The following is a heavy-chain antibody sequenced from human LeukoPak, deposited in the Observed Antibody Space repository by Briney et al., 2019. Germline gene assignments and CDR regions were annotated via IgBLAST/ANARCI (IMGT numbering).Heavy chain of an antibody. CDR2: IYSGGST. CDR1: GFTVSSNY. CDR3: ARAAGMEEDDYGDHDAFDI. Sequence: PGGSLRLSCAASGFTVSSNYMSWVRQAPGKGLEWVSVIYSGGSTYYADSVKGRFTISRDNAKNSLYLQMNSLRAEDTAVYYCARAAGMEEDDYGDHDAFDIWGQGTMVTVSS. V-gene: IGHV3-66*01. D-gene: IGHD4-17*01. J-gene: IGHJ3*02.